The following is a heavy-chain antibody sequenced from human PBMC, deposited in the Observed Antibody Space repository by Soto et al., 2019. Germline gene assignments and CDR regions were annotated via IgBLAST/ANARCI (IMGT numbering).Heavy chain of an antibody. CDR3: AREGVVAQGRMAARSFDY. Sequence: SQTLSLPSAISGDSVSSNSAACNLIRHFPSRGLEWLGRTYYRFRWYNDYAESVKSRITINPDTSKNHFSLHLNSVTPEDTAVYYCAREGVVAQGRMAARSFDYWAQGTLVTVSS. V-gene: IGHV6-1*01. D-gene: IGHD6-6*01. J-gene: IGHJ4*02. CDR1: GDSVSSNSAA. CDR2: TYYRFRWYN.